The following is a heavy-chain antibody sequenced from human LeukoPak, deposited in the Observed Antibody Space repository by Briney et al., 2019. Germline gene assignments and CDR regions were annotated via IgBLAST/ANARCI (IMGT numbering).Heavy chain of an antibody. Sequence: SETLSLTCAVYGGSFSGYYWNWIRQPPGKGLEWIGEINHSGRTNYNPSLKSRVTISVDTSKNQFSPKLSSVTAADAAVYYCARGGIAVAGTGMYYYYGMDVWGQGTTVTVSS. J-gene: IGHJ6*02. D-gene: IGHD6-19*01. CDR3: ARGGIAVAGTGMYYYYGMDV. CDR2: INHSGRT. CDR1: GGSFSGYY. V-gene: IGHV4-34*01.